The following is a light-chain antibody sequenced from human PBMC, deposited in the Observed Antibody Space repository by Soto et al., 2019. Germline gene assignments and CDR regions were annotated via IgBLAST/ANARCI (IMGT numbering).Light chain of an antibody. CDR1: ALPKQY. CDR3: QSADSSGTVV. Sequence: SYELTQPPSVSVSPGQTARITCSGDALPKQYAYWYQQKPGQAPVLVIYKDSARHSGIPERFSGSSSGTTVTLTISGVQAEDEADYYCQSADSSGTVVFGGGTKVTVL. V-gene: IGLV3-25*03. CDR2: KDS. J-gene: IGLJ2*01.